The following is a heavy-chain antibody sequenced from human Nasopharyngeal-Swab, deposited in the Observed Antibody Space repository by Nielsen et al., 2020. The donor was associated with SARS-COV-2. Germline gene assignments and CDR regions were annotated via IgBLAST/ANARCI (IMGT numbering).Heavy chain of an antibody. D-gene: IGHD5-24*01. CDR2: IIPIFGTA. CDR3: ARVEMATMGGQLAYYFDY. J-gene: IGHJ4*02. Sequence: SVKVSCKASGYTFTGYYMHWVRQAPGQGLEWMGGIIPIFGTANYAQKFQGRVTITADKSTSTAYMELSSLRSEDTAVYYCARVEMATMGGQLAYYFDYWGQGTLVTVSS. CDR1: GYTFTGYY. V-gene: IGHV1-69*06.